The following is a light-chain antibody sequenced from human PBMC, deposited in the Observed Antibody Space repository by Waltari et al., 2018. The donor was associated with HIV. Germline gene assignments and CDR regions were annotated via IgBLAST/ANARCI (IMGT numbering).Light chain of an antibody. CDR2: NVS. CDR3: SSYTSSGPRYVL. Sequence: SALTQPASVSGSPGQSITISCSGTSGDVGGYNFVPLYQKHPGKAPKLIIYNVSSRPSGVSIRFSGSRSANTASLTISGLQVEDEADYFCSSYTSSGPRYVLFGGGTRLTVL. CDR1: SGDVGGYNF. J-gene: IGLJ2*01. V-gene: IGLV2-14*03.